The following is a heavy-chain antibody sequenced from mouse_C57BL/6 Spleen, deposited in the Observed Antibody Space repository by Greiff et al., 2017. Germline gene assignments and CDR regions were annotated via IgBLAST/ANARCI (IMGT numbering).Heavy chain of an antibody. CDR2: IDPSDSYT. CDR1: GYTFTSYW. J-gene: IGHJ4*01. Sequence: QVQLQQPGAELVKPGASVKLSCKASGYTFTSYWMQWVKQRPGQGLEWIGEIDPSDSYTNYNQKFKGKATLTVDTSSSTAYMQLSSRPSEDSAVYYCARRLRLPLYAMDYWGQGTSVTVSS. V-gene: IGHV1-50*01. CDR3: ARRLRLPLYAMDY. D-gene: IGHD3-2*02.